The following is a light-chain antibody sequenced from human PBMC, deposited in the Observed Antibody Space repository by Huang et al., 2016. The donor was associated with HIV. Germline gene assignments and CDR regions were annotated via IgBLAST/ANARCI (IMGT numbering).Light chain of an antibody. CDR1: QSVLSSSNDKNY. Sequence: DIVMTQSPDSLAVSLGERATINCSSSQSVLSSSNDKNYLTWYQQKPGQPPKLLIYWASTRESGGPERFSGSGSGTHFTLTIASLQAEDVAVYYCQQYYSVPRTFGQGTKVEIK. J-gene: IGKJ1*01. CDR3: QQYYSVPRT. CDR2: WAS. V-gene: IGKV4-1*01.